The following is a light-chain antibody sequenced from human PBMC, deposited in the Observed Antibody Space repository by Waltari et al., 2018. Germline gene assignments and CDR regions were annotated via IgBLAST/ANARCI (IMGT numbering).Light chain of an antibody. CDR1: GSNIRAGYD. V-gene: IGLV1-40*01. Sequence: QSVLTQPPSVSGAPGQRVTISCTGSGSNIRAGYDVHWYQQLPRAAPKLLIYGSTSRPLGVPARFFGSTSGTSASLAITGLQAEDEADYYCQSYDTSLSVVFGGGTKLTVL. J-gene: IGLJ3*02. CDR3: QSYDTSLSVV. CDR2: GST.